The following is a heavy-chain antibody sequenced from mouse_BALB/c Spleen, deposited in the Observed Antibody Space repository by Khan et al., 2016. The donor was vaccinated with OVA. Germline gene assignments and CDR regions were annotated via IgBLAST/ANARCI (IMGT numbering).Heavy chain of an antibody. Sequence: VQLQESGPGLVAPSQSLSITCTVSGFSLTSYGVNWVRQPPGKGLEWLGVIWGDGSTNYHSALKSRLNISKDNSKSQVFLKLISLQTDDTATYYCARFEYYGNFYAMDYGGQGTSVTVSS. CDR2: IWGDGST. CDR1: GFSLTSYG. V-gene: IGHV2-3*01. J-gene: IGHJ4*01. D-gene: IGHD2-1*01. CDR3: ARFEYYGNFYAMDY.